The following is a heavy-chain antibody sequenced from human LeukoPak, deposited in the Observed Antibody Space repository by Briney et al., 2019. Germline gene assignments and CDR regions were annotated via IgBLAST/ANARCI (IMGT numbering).Heavy chain of an antibody. V-gene: IGHV3-23*01. CDR3: AKQSAGSAAWYSLHYDF. J-gene: IGHJ4*02. Sequence: GGSLRLSCAASGFTFDDYAMTWVRQAPGRGLEWVSRVDGGGGGTYYADSVKGRFTISRDNSKDTLYLQMNGLRAEDTAVYFCAKQSAGSAAWYSLHYDFWGQGTLVTVSS. CDR2: VDGGGGGT. CDR1: GFTFDDYA. D-gene: IGHD6-13*01.